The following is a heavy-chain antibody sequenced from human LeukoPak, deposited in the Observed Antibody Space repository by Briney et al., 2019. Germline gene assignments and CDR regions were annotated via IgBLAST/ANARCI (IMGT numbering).Heavy chain of an antibody. D-gene: IGHD5-18*01. CDR1: GFTFSSYW. CDR3: ARQGVTYLDAFDI. Sequence: GGSLRLSCAASGFTFSSYWMSWVRQAPGKGLEWVANIKQDGSEKYYVDSVKGRFTISRDNAKNSLYLQLNSLRAEDTAVYYCARQGVTYLDAFDIWGQGTMVTVSS. V-gene: IGHV3-7*01. J-gene: IGHJ3*02. CDR2: IKQDGSEK.